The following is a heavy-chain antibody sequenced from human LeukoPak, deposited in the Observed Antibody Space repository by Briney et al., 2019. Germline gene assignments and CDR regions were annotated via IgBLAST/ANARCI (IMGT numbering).Heavy chain of an antibody. CDR2: IYYSGST. CDR3: ARDRGYSYGTFDY. D-gene: IGHD5-18*01. CDR1: GGSISGDY. J-gene: IGHJ4*02. V-gene: IGHV4-59*01. Sequence: SETLSLTCTVSGGSISGDYWSWIRQPPGKGLEWIGYIYYSGSTNYNPSLKSRVTISVDTSKNQFSLKLSSVTAADTAVYYCARDRGYSYGTFDYWGQGTLVTVSS.